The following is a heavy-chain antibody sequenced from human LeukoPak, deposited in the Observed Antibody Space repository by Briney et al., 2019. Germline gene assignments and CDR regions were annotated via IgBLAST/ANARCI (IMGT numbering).Heavy chain of an antibody. CDR3: ARVYGDPPLSRYYFDY. V-gene: IGHV1-2*02. Sequence: ASVKVSCKVSGYTFTSYDINWVRQATGQGLEWMGWINPNSGGTNYAQKFQGRVTMTRDTSISTAYMELSRLRSDDTAVYYCARVYGDPPLSRYYFDYWGQGTLVTVSS. D-gene: IGHD4-17*01. J-gene: IGHJ4*02. CDR2: INPNSGGT. CDR1: GYTFTSYD.